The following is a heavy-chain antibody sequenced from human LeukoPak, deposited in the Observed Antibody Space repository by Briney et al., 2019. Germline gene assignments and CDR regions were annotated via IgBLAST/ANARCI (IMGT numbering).Heavy chain of an antibody. V-gene: IGHV3-30*18. D-gene: IGHD2-21*01. J-gene: IGHJ4*02. CDR2: ISYDGSNK. Sequence: GGSLRLSCAASGFTFSSYGMHWVRQAPGKGLEWVAVISYDGSNKYYADSVKGRFTISRDNSKNTVSLEMNSLRAEDTAIYYCAKDVNSYCRGDCSDYWGQGTLVTVSS. CDR3: AKDVNSYCRGDCSDY. CDR1: GFTFSSYG.